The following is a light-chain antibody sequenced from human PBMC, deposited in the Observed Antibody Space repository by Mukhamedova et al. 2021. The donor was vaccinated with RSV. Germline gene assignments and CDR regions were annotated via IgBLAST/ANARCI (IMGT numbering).Light chain of an antibody. J-gene: IGKJ4*01. Sequence: WYQRRVHGKVPKLLIYGASTLQSGVPSRFSGSGSGTDFTLTISSLEPEDFAVYYCQQRSNFGGGTKVEIK. V-gene: IGKV1-27*01. CDR3: QQRSN. CDR2: GAS.